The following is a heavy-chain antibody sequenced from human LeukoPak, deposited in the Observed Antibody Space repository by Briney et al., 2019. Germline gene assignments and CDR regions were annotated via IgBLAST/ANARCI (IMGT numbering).Heavy chain of an antibody. Sequence: GGSLRLSCAASGFTFSIFSIHWVRQAPGKGLEWVAVISFDGSHKYYADSVKGRFTISRDNSENTLYLQMNSLRTEDTAVYYCTRAQDYGGNSDRVDAFDIWGQGTMVTVSS. CDR3: TRAQDYGGNSDRVDAFDI. V-gene: IGHV3-30-3*01. D-gene: IGHD4-23*01. J-gene: IGHJ3*02. CDR1: GFTFSIFS. CDR2: ISFDGSHK.